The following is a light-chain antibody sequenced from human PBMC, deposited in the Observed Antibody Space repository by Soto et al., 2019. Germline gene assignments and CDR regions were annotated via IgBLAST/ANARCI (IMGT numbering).Light chain of an antibody. Sequence: EIVLTQSPGTLSLSPGERATLSCRASQSVSSSYLAWYQHKPGQAPSLLIYGASSRATGIPDRFSGSGSGTEFTLTISRLEPEDFAVYYCQQYGSSPWTFGQGTKVEIK. CDR1: QSVSSSY. J-gene: IGKJ1*01. V-gene: IGKV3-20*01. CDR3: QQYGSSPWT. CDR2: GAS.